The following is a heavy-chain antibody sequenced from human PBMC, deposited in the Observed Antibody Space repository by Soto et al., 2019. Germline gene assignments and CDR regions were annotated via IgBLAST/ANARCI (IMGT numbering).Heavy chain of an antibody. J-gene: IGHJ4*02. CDR3: ARYSGSYWHYLDF. CDR1: GYSFASHW. D-gene: IGHD1-26*01. CDR2: IYPGDSDT. V-gene: IGHV5-51*01. Sequence: GESLKISCKGSGYSFASHWVAWVRQMPEKGLEWIGTIYPGDSDTKYSSAFRGHVTILADTSVSTAYLQWRSLEDTDSAIYYCARYSGSYWHYLDFWGQGTLVTVS.